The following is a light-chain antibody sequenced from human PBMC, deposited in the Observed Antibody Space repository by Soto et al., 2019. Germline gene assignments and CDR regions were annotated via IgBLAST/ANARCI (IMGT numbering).Light chain of an antibody. Sequence: EIVLTQSPATLSLSPGERATLSCRASQSVSSYLAWYQQQPGQAPRLLIYGASNRATGIPDRFSGSGSGTVFTLTISRLEPEDFAVYYCQQYGSSGTLGQGTKVDIK. V-gene: IGKV3-20*01. J-gene: IGKJ1*01. CDR2: GAS. CDR1: QSVSSY. CDR3: QQYGSSGT.